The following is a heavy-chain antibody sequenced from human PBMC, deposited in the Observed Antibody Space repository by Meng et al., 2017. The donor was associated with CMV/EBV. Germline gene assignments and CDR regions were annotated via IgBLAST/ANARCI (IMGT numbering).Heavy chain of an antibody. CDR2: ISWNSGSI. CDR1: GFTFDDYA. J-gene: IGHJ5*02. Sequence: GGSLRLSCAASGFTFDDYAMHWVRQAPGKGLEWVSGISWNSGSIGYADSVKGRFTISRDNAKNSLYLQMNSLRAEDTAVYYCASLVVVITTSWFDPWGQGTLVTVSS. D-gene: IGHD3-22*01. V-gene: IGHV3-9*01. CDR3: ASLVVVITTSWFDP.